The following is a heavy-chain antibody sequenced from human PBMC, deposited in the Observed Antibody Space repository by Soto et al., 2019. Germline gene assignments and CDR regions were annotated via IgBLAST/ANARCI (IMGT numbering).Heavy chain of an antibody. D-gene: IGHD3-16*01. CDR1: GDTFIGYY. V-gene: IGHV1-2*04. CDR2: INPNSGGT. J-gene: IGHJ6*02. CDR3: ARVVGGLASLVSYGMDV. Sequence: ASVKVSCKASGDTFIGYYIHWVRQAPGQGLEWMGWINPNSGGTNYAQRFQGWVTMTRDRSISTAYMELSRLKSDDTAVYYCARVVGGLASLVSYGMDVWGQGTPVTVYS.